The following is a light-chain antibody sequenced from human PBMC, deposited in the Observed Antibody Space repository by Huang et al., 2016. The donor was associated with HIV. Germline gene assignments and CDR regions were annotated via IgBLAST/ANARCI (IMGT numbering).Light chain of an antibody. J-gene: IGKJ3*01. CDR1: QSVTGN. V-gene: IGKV3-15*01. CDR3: QQYNKWPRT. CDR2: GAS. Sequence: EIVMTQSPATLSVSPGERATLSCRASQSVTGNLAWYQHNPVQPPRLLIYGASPRAAGAAARLNASVSGTEFTLTINSLQSEDFAVYYCQQYNKWPRTFGPGTKVDVK.